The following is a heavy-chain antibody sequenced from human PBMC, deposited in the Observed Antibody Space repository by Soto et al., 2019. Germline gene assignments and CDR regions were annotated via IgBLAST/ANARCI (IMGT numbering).Heavy chain of an antibody. J-gene: IGHJ4*02. CDR1: GGSISSYY. CDR3: ARSIAGDYGDYYFDY. Sequence: SETLSLTCTVSGGSISSYYWSWIRQPPGKGLEWIGYIYYSGSTNYNPSLKSRVTISVDTSKNQFSLKLSSVTAADTAVYYCARSIAGDYGDYYFDYWGQGTLVTVSS. D-gene: IGHD4-17*01. V-gene: IGHV4-59*01. CDR2: IYYSGST.